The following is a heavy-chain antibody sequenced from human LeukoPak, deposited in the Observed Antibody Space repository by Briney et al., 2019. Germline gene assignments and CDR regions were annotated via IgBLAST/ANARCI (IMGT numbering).Heavy chain of an antibody. CDR3: ARQHSTTVTYIDY. CDR1: GGSISSSSYY. CDR2: IYYSGST. J-gene: IGHJ4*02. D-gene: IGHD4-17*01. V-gene: IGHV4-39*01. Sequence: PSETLSLTCAVSGGSISSSSYYWGWIRQPPGKGLEWIGSIYYSGSTYYNPSLKSRVTMSVDTSKNQFSLKLSSVTAADTAVYYCARQHSTTVTYIDYWGQGTLVTVSS.